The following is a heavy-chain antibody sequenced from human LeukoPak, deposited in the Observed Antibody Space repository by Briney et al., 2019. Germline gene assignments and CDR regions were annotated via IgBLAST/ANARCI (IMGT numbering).Heavy chain of an antibody. V-gene: IGHV4-61*02. CDR3: ARDLGAAAAKGFDY. CDR2: IYTSGST. CDR1: GDSISRSNYY. D-gene: IGHD6-13*01. J-gene: IGHJ4*02. Sequence: SETLSLTCTVSGDSISRSNYYWSWIRQPAGKGLEWIGRIYTSGSTNYNPSLKSRVTMSVDTSKNQFSLKLSSVAAADTAVYYCARDLGAAAAKGFDYWGQGTLVTVSS.